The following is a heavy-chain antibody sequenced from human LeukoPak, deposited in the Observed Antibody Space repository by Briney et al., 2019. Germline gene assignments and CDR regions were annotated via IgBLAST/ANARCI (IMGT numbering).Heavy chain of an antibody. D-gene: IGHD3-10*01. J-gene: IGHJ5*02. CDR1: GYSISSGHY. Sequence: SETLSLTCTVSGYSISSGHYWGWIRQPPGEGLEWIGSMYHSGSTYYNPPLKSRVTISEDTSKDQFSLKLRSVTAADTAVYYCARGPRFGELLWHWFDPWGQGTLVTVSS. CDR3: ARGPRFGELLWHWFDP. CDR2: MYHSGST. V-gene: IGHV4-38-2*02.